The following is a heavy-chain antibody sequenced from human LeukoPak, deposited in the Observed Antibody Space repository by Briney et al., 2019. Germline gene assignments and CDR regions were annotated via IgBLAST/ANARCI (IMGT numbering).Heavy chain of an antibody. D-gene: IGHD3-3*01. J-gene: IGHJ4*02. Sequence: AGGSLRLSCAASGFTFSSYGMHWVRQAPGKGLEWVAFIRYDGSNKYYADSVKGRFTISRDNSKNTLYLQMNSLRAEDTAVYYCASDFWSGYYSDYWGQGTLVTVSS. CDR1: GFTFSSYG. CDR3: ASDFWSGYYSDY. V-gene: IGHV3-30*02. CDR2: IRYDGSNK.